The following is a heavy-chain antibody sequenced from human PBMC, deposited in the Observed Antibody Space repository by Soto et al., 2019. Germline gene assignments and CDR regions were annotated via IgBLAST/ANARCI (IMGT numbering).Heavy chain of an antibody. CDR3: ARVVVVIPPGYYYAMDV. Sequence: GGSLRLSCAASGFTFSSYGMHWVRQAPGKGLEWVSYISSSSSTIYYADSVKGRFTISRDNGKNSLFLQMNSLRDEDTAVYYCARVVVVIPPGYYYAMDVWGQGTTVTVSS. CDR2: ISSSSSTI. D-gene: IGHD3-22*01. CDR1: GFTFSSYG. J-gene: IGHJ6*02. V-gene: IGHV3-48*02.